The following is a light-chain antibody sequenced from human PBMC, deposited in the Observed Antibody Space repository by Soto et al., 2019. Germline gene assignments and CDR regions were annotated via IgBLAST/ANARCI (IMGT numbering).Light chain of an antibody. V-gene: IGLV1-44*01. CDR2: FND. CDR1: GSNIGSNT. CDR3: SPFDYSQRGPV. J-gene: IGLJ3*02. Sequence: QSVLTQPPSASGAPGQRVTFSCSGSGSNIGSNTVNWYQQVPGAAPKLLIYFNDQRPSGVPDRFSGSKYGTSASLAISVLHPDDEADYLCSPFDYSQRGPVFGGGTKLTVL.